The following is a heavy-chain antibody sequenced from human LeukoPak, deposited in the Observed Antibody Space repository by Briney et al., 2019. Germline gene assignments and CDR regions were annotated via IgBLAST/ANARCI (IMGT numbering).Heavy chain of an antibody. V-gene: IGHV3-7*01. CDR3: ARDRNPDDYGDRYFDY. J-gene: IGHJ4*02. Sequence: GGSLRLSCAASGFTFSSYWMSWVRQAPGKGLEWVANIKQDGSEKYYVDSVKGRFTISRDNAKNSLYLQMNSLRAEDTAVYYCARDRNPDDYGDRYFDYWGQGTLVTVSS. D-gene: IGHD4-17*01. CDR2: IKQDGSEK. CDR1: GFTFSSYW.